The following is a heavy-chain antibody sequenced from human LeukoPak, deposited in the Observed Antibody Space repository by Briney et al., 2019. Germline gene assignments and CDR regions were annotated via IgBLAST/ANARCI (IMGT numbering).Heavy chain of an antibody. D-gene: IGHD1-26*01. CDR1: GYSFTSYW. CDR2: VYAGDSDT. Sequence: GESLKVSCKGSGYSFTSYWIGWVRQKPGKGLEWVGLVYAGDSDTIYSPSFQGQVTMSADKSTSTVYLQWSGLKASDTATYFCARQNRGGSHTTGYYFDYWGLGTLVTVSS. CDR3: ARQNRGGSHTTGYYFDY. V-gene: IGHV5-51*01. J-gene: IGHJ4*02.